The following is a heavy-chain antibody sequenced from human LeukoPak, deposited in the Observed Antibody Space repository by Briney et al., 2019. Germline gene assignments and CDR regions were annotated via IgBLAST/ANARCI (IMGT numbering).Heavy chain of an antibody. J-gene: IGHJ4*02. V-gene: IGHV4-39*01. CDR3: ARLENGDYRFDY. D-gene: IGHD4-17*01. CDR2: IYYSGST. CDR1: GFTFTTYY. Sequence: PGGSLRLSCAASGFTFTTYYMTWIRQPPGKGLEWIGSIYYSGSTYYNPSLKSPVTISVDTSKNQFSLKVTSVTAADTAVYFCARLENGDYRFDYWGQGTLATVSS.